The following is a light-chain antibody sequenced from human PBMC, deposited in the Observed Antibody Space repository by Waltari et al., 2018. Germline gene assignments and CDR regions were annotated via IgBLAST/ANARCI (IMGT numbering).Light chain of an antibody. J-gene: IGKJ1*01. CDR3: HMYVNLPST. Sequence: ETVLTQSPGTLPLSPGERDTLSCSAGQSVGKYLSWYQQKPGQAPRLLIFHTSTRATGIPHRFSGSGSGTDFSLTISRLEPEDFAVYHCHMYVNLPSTFGQGTKVEI. CDR2: HTS. CDR1: QSVGKY. V-gene: IGKV3-20*01.